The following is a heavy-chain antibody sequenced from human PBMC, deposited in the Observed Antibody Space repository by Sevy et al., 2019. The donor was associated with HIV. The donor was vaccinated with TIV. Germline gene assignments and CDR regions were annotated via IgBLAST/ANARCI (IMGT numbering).Heavy chain of an antibody. CDR1: GGSISSGGYF. V-gene: IGHV4-31*03. CDR3: ARGREQEVDV. D-gene: IGHD1-26*01. CDR2: IFYTGNT. Sequence: TLSLTCTVSGGSISSGGYFWTWIRQHPGKGLEYIGYIFYTGNTHYKPSLKSRLTISVDTSKNQFSLKLSSVTAADAAVYYCARGREQEVDVWGQGTTVTVSS. J-gene: IGHJ6*02.